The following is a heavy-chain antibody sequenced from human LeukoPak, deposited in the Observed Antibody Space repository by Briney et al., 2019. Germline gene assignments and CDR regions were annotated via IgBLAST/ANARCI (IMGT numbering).Heavy chain of an antibody. CDR2: INHSGST. CDR3: ATRYYYDSSGYQIFDY. J-gene: IGHJ4*02. V-gene: IGHV4-34*01. Sequence: KPSETLSLTCAVYGGSFSGYYWSWIRQPPGKVLEWIGEINHSGSTNYNPSLKSRVTISVDTSKNQFSLKLSSVTAADTAVYYCATRYYYDSSGYQIFDYWGQGTLVTVSS. CDR1: GGSFSGYY. D-gene: IGHD3-22*01.